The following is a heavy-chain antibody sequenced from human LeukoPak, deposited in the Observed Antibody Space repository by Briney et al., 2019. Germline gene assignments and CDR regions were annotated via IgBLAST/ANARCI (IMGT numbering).Heavy chain of an antibody. J-gene: IGHJ4*02. V-gene: IGHV1-2*02. CDR2: ISPNGGGT. D-gene: IGHD5-12*01. Sequence: ASVTVSCKTFGDTFTHYYIHWVRQAPGQGLERMGWISPNGGGTNYAQKFQGRVTMTRDTSINTAYMELASLTGDDSAVYYCARDIVPTLGVRRGLVFWGQGTLVTVSS. CDR3: ARDIVPTLGVRRGLVF. CDR1: GDTFTHYY.